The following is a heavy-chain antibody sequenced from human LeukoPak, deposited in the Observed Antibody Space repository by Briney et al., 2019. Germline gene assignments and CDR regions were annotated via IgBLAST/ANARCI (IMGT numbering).Heavy chain of an antibody. J-gene: IGHJ4*02. D-gene: IGHD3-22*01. CDR2: ISGSGGST. Sequence: SCKASGGTFSSYAMSWVRQAPGKGLEWVSAISGSGGSTYYADSVKGRFTISRDNSKNTLYLQMNSLRAEDTAVYYCAHLYDSSGYYYYWGQGTLVTVSS. V-gene: IGHV3-23*01. CDR3: AHLYDSSGYYYY. CDR1: GGTFSSYA.